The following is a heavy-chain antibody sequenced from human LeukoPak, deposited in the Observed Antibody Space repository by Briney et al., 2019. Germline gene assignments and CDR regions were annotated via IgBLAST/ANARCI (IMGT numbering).Heavy chain of an antibody. V-gene: IGHV4-59*01. J-gene: IGHJ4*02. Sequence: KPSETLSLTCTVSGGSISSYYWTWIRQPPGKGLEWIGYIYYSGSTNYNPSLKSRVTISVDTSKNQFSLKLSSVTAADTAVYYCASQGYYYDSSGYYLAGFDYWGQGTLVTVSS. CDR3: ASQGYYYDSSGYYLAGFDY. CDR1: GGSISSYY. D-gene: IGHD3-22*01. CDR2: IYYSGST.